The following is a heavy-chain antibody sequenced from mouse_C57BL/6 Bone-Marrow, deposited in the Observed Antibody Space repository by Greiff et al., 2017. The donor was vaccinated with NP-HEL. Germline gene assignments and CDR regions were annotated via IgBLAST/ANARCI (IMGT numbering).Heavy chain of an antibody. Sequence: VKLVESGAELARPGASVKLSCKASGYTFTSYGISWVKQRTGQGLEWIGEIYPRSGNTYYNEKFKGKATLTAAKYSSPAYMELRSLTSEDSAVYFCAREGYYGNLAWFAYWGQGTLVTVSA. CDR2: IYPRSGNT. D-gene: IGHD2-1*01. CDR3: AREGYYGNLAWFAY. CDR1: GYTFTSYG. V-gene: IGHV1-81*01. J-gene: IGHJ3*01.